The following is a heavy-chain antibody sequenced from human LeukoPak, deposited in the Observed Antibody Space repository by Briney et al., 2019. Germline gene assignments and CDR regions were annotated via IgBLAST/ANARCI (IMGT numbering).Heavy chain of an antibody. Sequence: GESLNISCKGSGYSFTTYWIGWVRQVPGKGLEWMGIIYPGDSDTRYSPSFQGQVTISADKSIRTAYLQWGSLKASDTAMYYCARRAGDSSGWYTSFDYWGQGTLVTVSS. D-gene: IGHD6-19*01. CDR2: IYPGDSDT. CDR1: GYSFTTYW. CDR3: ARRAGDSSGWYTSFDY. V-gene: IGHV5-51*01. J-gene: IGHJ4*02.